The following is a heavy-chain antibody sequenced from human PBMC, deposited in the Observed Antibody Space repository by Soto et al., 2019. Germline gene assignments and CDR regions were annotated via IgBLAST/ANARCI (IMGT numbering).Heavy chain of an antibody. J-gene: IGHJ5*02. D-gene: IGHD6-19*01. V-gene: IGHV3-23*01. CDR2: ISGSGGST. CDR1: GFTFSSYA. Sequence: VSLRLSCAASGFTFSSYAMSWVRHSPGKGLEWVSAISGSGGSTYYADSVKGRFTISRDNSKNTLYLQMNSLRAEDTAVYYCAKDLSMYSSGWSGIGWFDPWGQGTLVTVSS. CDR3: AKDLSMYSSGWSGIGWFDP.